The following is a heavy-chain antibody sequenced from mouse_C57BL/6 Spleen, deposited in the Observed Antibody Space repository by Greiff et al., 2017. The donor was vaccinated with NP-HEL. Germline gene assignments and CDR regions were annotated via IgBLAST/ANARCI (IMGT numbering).Heavy chain of an antibody. CDR1: GYSITSGYY. V-gene: IGHV3-6*01. CDR3: ARDGNYVGWFAY. CDR2: ISYDGSN. Sequence: EVQLVESGPGLVKPSQSLSLTCSVTGYSITSGYYWNWIRQFPGNKLEWMGYISYDGSNNYNPSLKNRISITRDTSKNQFFLKLNSVTTEDTATYYCARDGNYVGWFAYWGQGTLVTVSA. J-gene: IGHJ3*01. D-gene: IGHD2-1*01.